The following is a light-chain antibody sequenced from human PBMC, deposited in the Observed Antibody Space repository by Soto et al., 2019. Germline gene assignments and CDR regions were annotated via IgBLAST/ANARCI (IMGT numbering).Light chain of an antibody. J-gene: IGLJ3*02. CDR3: TSYAGSNNVV. CDR2: EVS. CDR1: SSDVGGYNY. V-gene: IGLV2-8*01. Sequence: QSALTQPPSASGSPGQSVTLSCTGTSSDVGGYNYVSWYQQHPGEAPKLMIYEVSKRPSGLPDRFSGSNSGNTASLAVSGLQADEEADYYCTSYAGSNNVVFGGGTKLTVL.